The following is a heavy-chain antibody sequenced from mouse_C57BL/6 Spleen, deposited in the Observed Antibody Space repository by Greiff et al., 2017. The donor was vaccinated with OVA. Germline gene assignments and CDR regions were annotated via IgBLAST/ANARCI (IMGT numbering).Heavy chain of an antibody. CDR3: ANRQLRLPFAY. Sequence: VQLQQSGPELVKRGASVKISCKASGYSFTGYYMNWVKQSPEKSLEWIGEINPSTGGTTYNQKFKAKATLTVDKSSSTAYMQLKSLTSEDSAVYYGANRQLRLPFAYWGQGTLVTVSA. CDR2: INPSTGGT. J-gene: IGHJ3*01. CDR1: GYSFTGYY. V-gene: IGHV1-42*01. D-gene: IGHD3-2*02.